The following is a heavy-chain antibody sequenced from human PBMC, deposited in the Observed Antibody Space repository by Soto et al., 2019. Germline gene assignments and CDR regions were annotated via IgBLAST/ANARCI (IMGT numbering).Heavy chain of an antibody. Sequence: GEPLKISCKGAGYSFTIYWIGCVRQMPGKGLEWMGIIYPGDSDTRYSPSFQGQVTISADKSISTAYLQWSSLKASDTAMYYCARIYFWSGMYGMDVWGQGTTVTVSS. D-gene: IGHD3-3*01. CDR1: GYSFTIYW. CDR3: ARIYFWSGMYGMDV. J-gene: IGHJ6*02. CDR2: IYPGDSDT. V-gene: IGHV5-51*01.